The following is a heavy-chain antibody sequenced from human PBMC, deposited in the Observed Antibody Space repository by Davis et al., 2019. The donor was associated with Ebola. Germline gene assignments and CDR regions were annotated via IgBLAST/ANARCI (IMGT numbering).Heavy chain of an antibody. D-gene: IGHD1-26*01. CDR1: GGSISSYY. V-gene: IGHV4-4*07. CDR2: IYTSGST. Sequence: PSETPSLTCTVSGGSISSYYWSWIRQPAGKGLEWIGCIYTSGSTNYNPSLKSRVTMSVDTSKNQFSLKLSSVTAADTAVYYCARDRRELLVGYYYYYMDVWGKGTTVTVSS. J-gene: IGHJ6*03. CDR3: ARDRRELLVGYYYYYMDV.